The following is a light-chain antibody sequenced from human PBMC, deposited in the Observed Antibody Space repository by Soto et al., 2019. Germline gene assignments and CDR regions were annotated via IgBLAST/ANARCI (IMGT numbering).Light chain of an antibody. Sequence: QSVLTQPASVSGSPGQSITISCTGTSSDVGRYNLVSWYQQHPGKAPKLMIYEGSKRPSGVSNRFSGSKSGNTASLTISGRQAEDEADYYCCSYAGSSTFPYVFGTGTKVTVL. J-gene: IGLJ1*01. CDR2: EGS. CDR1: SSDVGRYNL. CDR3: CSYAGSSTFPYV. V-gene: IGLV2-23*01.